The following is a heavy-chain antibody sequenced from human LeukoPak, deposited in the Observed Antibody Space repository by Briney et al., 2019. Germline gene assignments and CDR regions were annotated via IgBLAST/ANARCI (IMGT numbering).Heavy chain of an antibody. CDR2: IYYSGST. Sequence: SETLSLTCTVSGGSISTSNYYWGWTRQPPGKGLEWIGSIYYSGSTYYNPSLKSRVTISLDTSKNQFSLKLSSVTAADTAVYYCARAPRGHRQGRAFDIWGQGTMVTVSS. V-gene: IGHV4-39*01. CDR3: ARAPRGHRQGRAFDI. D-gene: IGHD3-10*01. J-gene: IGHJ3*02. CDR1: GGSISTSNYY.